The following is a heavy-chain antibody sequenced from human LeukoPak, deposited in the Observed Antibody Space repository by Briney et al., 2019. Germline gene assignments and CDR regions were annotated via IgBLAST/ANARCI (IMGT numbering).Heavy chain of an antibody. CDR3: ARYWELFGGEFQH. J-gene: IGHJ1*01. D-gene: IGHD1-26*01. V-gene: IGHV4-4*07. Sequence: SETLSLTCTVSGGSISIYYWTWIRQPAGKGLEWIGHIYTSGSTNYNPSLKSRVTMSVDTSQNQFSLKVSSVTAADTAVYYCARYWELFGGEFQHGGQGTLVTVSS. CDR2: IYTSGST. CDR1: GGSISIYY.